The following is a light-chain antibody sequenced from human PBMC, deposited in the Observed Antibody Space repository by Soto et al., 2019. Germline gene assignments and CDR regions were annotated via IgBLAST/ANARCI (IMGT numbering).Light chain of an antibody. Sequence: QSVLTQPRSVSGSPGQSVTISCTGTSSDVGGYNFVSWYQQYPGKVPKLIIYDVSQRPSGVPDRFSGSKSGNTASLTISGLQAEDEADYYCCSYAGSYSLFGGGTKLTVL. CDR3: CSYAGSYSL. CDR1: SSDVGGYNF. J-gene: IGLJ2*01. CDR2: DVS. V-gene: IGLV2-11*01.